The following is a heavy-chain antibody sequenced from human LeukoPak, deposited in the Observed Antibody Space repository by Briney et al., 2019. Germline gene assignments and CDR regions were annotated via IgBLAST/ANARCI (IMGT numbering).Heavy chain of an antibody. D-gene: IGHD3-9*01. J-gene: IGHJ3*01. CDR2: IYYSGST. Sequence: PSETLSLTCTVSGYSISSGYYWGWIRQPPGKGLEWIGYIYYSGSTNYNPSLKSRVTISVDTSKNQFSLKLSSVTAADTAVYYCARATYYDILRNWGQGTMVTVSS. CDR1: GYSISSGYY. V-gene: IGHV4-38-2*02. CDR3: ARATYYDILRN.